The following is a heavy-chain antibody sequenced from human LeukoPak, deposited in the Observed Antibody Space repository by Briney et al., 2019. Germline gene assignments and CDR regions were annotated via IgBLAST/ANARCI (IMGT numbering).Heavy chain of an antibody. D-gene: IGHD3-16*01. CDR3: ATGSYVEYYYYMDV. Sequence: SVKVSCKASGGTFSSYAISWVRQAPGQGLEWMGGIIPIFGTANYAQKFQGRVTITADESTSTAHMELSSLRSEDTAVYYCATGSYVEYYYYMDVWGKGTTVTVSS. CDR2: IIPIFGTA. CDR1: GGTFSSYA. J-gene: IGHJ6*03. V-gene: IGHV1-69*13.